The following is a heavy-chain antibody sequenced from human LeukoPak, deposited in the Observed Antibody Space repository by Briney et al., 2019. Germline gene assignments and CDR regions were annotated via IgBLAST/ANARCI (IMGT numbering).Heavy chain of an antibody. CDR3: ARGGLYGDYDGTDY. CDR2: ISYDGSNK. J-gene: IGHJ4*02. D-gene: IGHD4-17*01. Sequence: TGRSLRLSCAASGFTFSSYAMHWVRQAPGKGLEWVAVISYDGSNKYYADSVKGRFTISRDNSKNTLYLQMNSLRAEDTAVYYCARGGLYGDYDGTDYWGQGTLVTVSS. V-gene: IGHV3-30-3*01. CDR1: GFTFSSYA.